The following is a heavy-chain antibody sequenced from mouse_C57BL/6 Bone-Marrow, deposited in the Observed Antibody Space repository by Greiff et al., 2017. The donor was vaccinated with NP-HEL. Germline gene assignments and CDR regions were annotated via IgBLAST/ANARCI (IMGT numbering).Heavy chain of an antibody. J-gene: IGHJ2*01. V-gene: IGHV5-6*01. Sequence: EVKLVESGGDLVKPGGSLKLSCAASGFTFSSYGMSWVRQTPDKRLEWVATISSGGSYSYYPDSVKGRFTISRDKAKNTQYLQMSSLKAETAAMYYCARHYYSNYFDYWGQGTTLTVSS. CDR2: ISSGGSYS. CDR1: GFTFSSYG. D-gene: IGHD2-5*01. CDR3: ARHYYSNYFDY.